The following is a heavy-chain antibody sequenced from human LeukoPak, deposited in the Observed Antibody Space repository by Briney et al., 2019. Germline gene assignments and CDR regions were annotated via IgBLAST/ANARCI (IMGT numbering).Heavy chain of an antibody. CDR2: IIPIFGTA. V-gene: IGHV1-69*06. CDR3: ARDAYGSGSYGGLYGMDV. D-gene: IGHD3-10*01. Sequence: SVKVSCKASGGTFSSYAISWVRQAPGQGLEWMGGIIPIFGTANYAQKFQGRVTITADKSTSTAYMELSSLRSEDTDVYYCARDAYGSGSYGGLYGMDVWGKGTTVTVSS. CDR1: GGTFSSYA. J-gene: IGHJ6*04.